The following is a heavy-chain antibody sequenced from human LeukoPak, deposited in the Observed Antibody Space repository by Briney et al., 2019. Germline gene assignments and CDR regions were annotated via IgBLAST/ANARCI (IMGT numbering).Heavy chain of an antibody. CDR1: GGSIRSSFY. J-gene: IGHJ4*02. CDR2: IYYSGST. CDR3: ARHPLIAAAGLMTDY. Sequence: PSETLSLTCSVSGGSIRSSFYWGWIRQPPGKGLEWIGSIYYSGSTYYNPSLKSRVTISVDTSKNQFSLKLSSVTAADTAVYYCARHPLIAAAGLMTDYWGQGTLVTVSS. D-gene: IGHD6-13*01. V-gene: IGHV4-39*01.